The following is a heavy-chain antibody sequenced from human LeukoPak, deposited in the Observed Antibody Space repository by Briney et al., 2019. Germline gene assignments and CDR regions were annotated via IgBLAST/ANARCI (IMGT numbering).Heavy chain of an antibody. Sequence: SVKVSCKASGGTFSSYAISWVRQAPGQGLEWMGRIIPILGIANYAQKFQGRVTITADKSTSTAYMELSSLRSEDTAVYYCARGMFDNSGTYYYFYYALDVWGQGTTVTVSS. CDR2: IIPILGIA. CDR1: GGTFSSYA. CDR3: ARGMFDNSGTYYYFYYALDV. J-gene: IGHJ6*02. V-gene: IGHV1-69*04. D-gene: IGHD3-22*01.